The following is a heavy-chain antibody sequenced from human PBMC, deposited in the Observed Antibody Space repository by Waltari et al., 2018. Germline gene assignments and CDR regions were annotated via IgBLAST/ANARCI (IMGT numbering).Heavy chain of an antibody. CDR2: VNPNTGAT. D-gene: IGHD2-21*01. Sequence: QVQLLQSGAEVLKPGASVKVLCQASGFTFIHYEIHRVRQAAGQGLEWRGWVNPNTGATAYAQKFQGRITMTWDTSISTAYMELTNLRSDDTAVLYCARGRDVFANFDYNWFDPWGQGTLVTVSS. CDR3: ARGRDVFANFDYNWFDP. V-gene: IGHV1-8*02. J-gene: IGHJ5*02. CDR1: GFTFIHYE.